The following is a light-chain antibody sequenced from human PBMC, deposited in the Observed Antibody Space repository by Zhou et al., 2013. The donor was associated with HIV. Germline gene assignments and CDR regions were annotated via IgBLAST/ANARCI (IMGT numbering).Light chain of an antibody. V-gene: IGKV3-20*01. J-gene: IGKJ1*01. CDR2: GAS. Sequence: EIVLTQSPAILSLSPGERATLSCRASQSVSSNYLAWYQQKPGQAPRLLIYGASSRATGIPDRFSGSGSGTDFTLTISRLETEDFAVYHCQQYGSWWTFGQGTKVEIK. CDR1: QSVSSNY. CDR3: QQYGSWWT.